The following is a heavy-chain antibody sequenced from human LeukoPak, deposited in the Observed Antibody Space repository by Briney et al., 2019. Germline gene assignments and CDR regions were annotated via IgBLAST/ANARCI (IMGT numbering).Heavy chain of an antibody. J-gene: IGHJ4*02. CDR2: IYPGDSDT. V-gene: IGHV5-51*01. CDR3: ARLAYYYGSGSLKAFDY. Sequence: GESLKISCKGSGYSFTSYWIGWVRQMPGKGLEWMGIIYPGDSDTRYSPSFQGQVTISADKSISTAYLQWSSLKASDTAMYYCARLAYYYGSGSLKAFDYWGQGTLVTVSS. CDR1: GYSFTSYW. D-gene: IGHD3-10*01.